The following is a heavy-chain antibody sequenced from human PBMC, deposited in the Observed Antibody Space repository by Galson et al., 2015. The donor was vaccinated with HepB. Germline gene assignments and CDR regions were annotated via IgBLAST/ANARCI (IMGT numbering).Heavy chain of an antibody. Sequence: SLRLSCAASGFTFSSYAMHWVRQAPGKGLEYVSAISSNGGSTYYADSVKGRFTISRDNSKNTLYLQMNSLRAEDTAVYYCARGLGQWLVPGNFDYWGQGTLVTVSS. CDR1: GFTFSSYA. J-gene: IGHJ4*02. D-gene: IGHD6-19*01. CDR3: ARGLGQWLVPGNFDY. V-gene: IGHV3-64*04. CDR2: ISSNGGST.